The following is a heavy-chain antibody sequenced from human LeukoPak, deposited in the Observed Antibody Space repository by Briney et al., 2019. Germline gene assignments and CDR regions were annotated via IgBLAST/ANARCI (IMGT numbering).Heavy chain of an antibody. Sequence: SETLSLTCTVSGGSISSYYWSWIRQPPGKGLEWIGYIYYSGSTNYNPSLKSRVTLSVDTSKNQFSLKLSSVTAADTAVYYCARARQQLAYYFDYWGQGTLVTVSS. CDR1: GGSISSYY. D-gene: IGHD6-13*01. CDR2: IYYSGST. CDR3: ARARQQLAYYFDY. J-gene: IGHJ4*02. V-gene: IGHV4-59*01.